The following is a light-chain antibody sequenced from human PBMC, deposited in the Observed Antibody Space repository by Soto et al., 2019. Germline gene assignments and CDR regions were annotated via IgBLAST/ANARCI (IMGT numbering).Light chain of an antibody. CDR1: QTISNW. V-gene: IGKV1-5*03. CDR2: KAS. Sequence: IQMTQSPSTLSASVGDRVTITCRASQTISNWLAWYQQKPGKAPKLLIYKASTLESGVPSRFSGSGSGTEFTLTISSLQPKDFATYYCQQYNSYSQTFGQGTKVEIK. CDR3: QQYNSYSQT. J-gene: IGKJ1*01.